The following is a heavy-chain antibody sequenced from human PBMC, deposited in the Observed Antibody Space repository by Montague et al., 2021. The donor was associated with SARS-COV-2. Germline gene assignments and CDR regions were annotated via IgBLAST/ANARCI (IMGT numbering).Heavy chain of an antibody. V-gene: IGHV4-4*07. CDR2: IYTSGST. CDR1: GGSLSSDY. D-gene: IGHD3-10*01. CDR3: ARDLAPYYGSGSYYNPIDAFDI. J-gene: IGHJ3*02. Sequence: SETLSLTCTVSGGSLSSDYWSWIRQPAGKGLEWIGRIYTSGSTNYNPSLKSRVTISVDTSKNQFSLKLSSVTAADTAVYYCARDLAPYYGSGSYYNPIDAFDIWGQGTMVTVSS.